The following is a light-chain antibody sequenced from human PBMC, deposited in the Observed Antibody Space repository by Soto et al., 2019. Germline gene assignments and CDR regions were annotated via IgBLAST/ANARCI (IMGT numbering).Light chain of an antibody. V-gene: IGLV2-14*01. CDR1: SSDVGGYNY. Sequence: QSALTQPASVSGSPGQSVTISCTGTSSDVGGYNYVSWYQQHPGKAPKLVIYGVNYRPSGVSARFSGSKFKNTASLTISGLQDEDAADYYCSSFRTGSVVLFGGGTKLTVL. CDR2: GVN. CDR3: SSFRTGSVVL. J-gene: IGLJ3*02.